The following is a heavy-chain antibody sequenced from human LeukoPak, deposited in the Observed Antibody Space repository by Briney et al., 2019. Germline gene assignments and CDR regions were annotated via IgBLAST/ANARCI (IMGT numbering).Heavy chain of an antibody. J-gene: IGHJ5*02. D-gene: IGHD2-15*01. CDR1: GYSFTSYW. V-gene: IGHV5-51*01. Sequence: GESLKISCKGSGYSFTSYWIGWVRQMPGKGLEWMGIIYPGDSDTRYSPSFQGQVTISADKSISTAYLQWSSLKASDTAMYYCARRLGYCSGGSCYHENWFDPWGQGTLVTVSS. CDR3: ARRLGYCSGGSCYHENWFDP. CDR2: IYPGDSDT.